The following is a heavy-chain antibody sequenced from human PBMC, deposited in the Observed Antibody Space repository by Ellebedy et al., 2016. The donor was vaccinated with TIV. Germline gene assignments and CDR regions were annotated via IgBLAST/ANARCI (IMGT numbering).Heavy chain of an antibody. CDR1: GGSISSSSYY. J-gene: IGHJ6*03. D-gene: IGHD3-3*01. V-gene: IGHV4-39*01. CDR2: IYYSGST. Sequence: SETLSLXXTVSGGSISSSSYYWGWIRQPPGKGLEWIGSIYYSGSTYYNPSLKSRVTISVDTSKNQFSLKLSSVTAADTAVYYCARLTTWGYDFWSGYPGGRDYYYMDVWGKGTTVTVSS. CDR3: ARLTTWGYDFWSGYPGGRDYYYMDV.